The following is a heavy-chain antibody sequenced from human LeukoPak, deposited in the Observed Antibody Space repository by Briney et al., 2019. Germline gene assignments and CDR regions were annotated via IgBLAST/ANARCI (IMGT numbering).Heavy chain of an antibody. V-gene: IGHV1-2*02. CDR3: VRDYCSSTSCYLGWFDP. CDR2: INPNSGGT. CDR1: GYTFTGYY. J-gene: IGHJ5*02. D-gene: IGHD2-2*01. Sequence: ASVKVSCKASGYTFTGYYMHWVRQAPGQGLEWMGWINPNSGGTNYAQKFQGRVTMTRDTSISTAYMELSRLRSDDTAVYYCVRDYCSSTSCYLGWFDPWGQGTLVTVSS.